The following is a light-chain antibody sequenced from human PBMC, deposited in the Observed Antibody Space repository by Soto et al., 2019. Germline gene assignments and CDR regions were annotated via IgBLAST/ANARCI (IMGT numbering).Light chain of an antibody. Sequence: EVVLTQSPATLSLSPGERASLSCRTSQSVSRTLAWYQQKSGQAPRLLIYDASNRATGIPTRFSGSGSGTDFTLTISSLEPEDFAVYYCQQRYNWPQTFGQGTKVEIK. CDR1: QSVSRT. V-gene: IGKV3-11*01. CDR2: DAS. J-gene: IGKJ1*01. CDR3: QQRYNWPQT.